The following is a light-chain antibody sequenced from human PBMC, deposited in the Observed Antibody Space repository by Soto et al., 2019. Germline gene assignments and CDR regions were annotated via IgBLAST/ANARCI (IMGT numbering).Light chain of an antibody. J-gene: IGKJ4*01. CDR3: QQYKDWPPLT. CDR2: GSS. Sequence: DIVMTQSPLTLPVSPGERASLSCRASLNFNFNLAWYQPRPGKAPRVLICGSSSRTSGIPARFSASGSGTDFALTINRLDTDDFALYYCQQYKDWPPLTIGGGTRVEIK. CDR1: LNFNFN. V-gene: IGKV3D-15*01.